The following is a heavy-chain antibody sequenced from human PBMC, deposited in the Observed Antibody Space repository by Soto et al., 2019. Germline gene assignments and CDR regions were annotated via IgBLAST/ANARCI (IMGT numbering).Heavy chain of an antibody. CDR2: IIPIFGTA. J-gene: IGHJ4*02. V-gene: IGHV1-69*13. CDR3: ATGYDSSGYGDFDY. Sequence: ASVKVSCKASGGTFSSYAISWVRQAPGQGLEWMGGIIPIFGTANYAQKFQGRVTITAEESTSTAYMELSSLRSEDTAVYYCATGYDSSGYGDFDYWGQGTLVTVSS. D-gene: IGHD3-22*01. CDR1: GGTFSSYA.